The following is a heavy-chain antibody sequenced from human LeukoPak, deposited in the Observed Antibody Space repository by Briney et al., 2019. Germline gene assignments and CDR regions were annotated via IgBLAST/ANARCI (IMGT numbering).Heavy chain of an antibody. D-gene: IGHD5-18*01. CDR1: GGSISSSIHY. CDR3: ARAGYSYGIISYFDS. CDR2: VST. Sequence: SETLSLTCTVSGGSISSSIHYWGWIRQPPGKGLEWIGVSTYYNPSLKNRVTISRDTPKNQFSLKLSSVTAADTAIYYCARAGYSYGIISYFDSWGQGTLVTVSS. V-gene: IGHV4-39*01. J-gene: IGHJ4*02.